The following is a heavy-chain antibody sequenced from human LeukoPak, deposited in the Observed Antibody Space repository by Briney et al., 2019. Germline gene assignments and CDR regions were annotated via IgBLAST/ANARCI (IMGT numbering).Heavy chain of an antibody. V-gene: IGHV3-66*01. D-gene: IGHD3-16*02. J-gene: IGHJ4*02. Sequence: GGSLRLSCVASGFTVSTNYMSWVRQAPGKGLEWVSVIYRDGNTYYADSVKGRFTISRDNSKNTLYLQMNSLRAEDTAVYYCASLPTPFIALDYWGQGTLVTVSS. CDR2: IYRDGNT. CDR1: GFTVSTNY. CDR3: ASLPTPFIALDY.